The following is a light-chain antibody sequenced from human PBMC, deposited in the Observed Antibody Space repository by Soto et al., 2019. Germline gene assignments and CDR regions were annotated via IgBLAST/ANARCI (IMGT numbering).Light chain of an antibody. J-gene: IGKJ2*01. CDR1: QTVSRS. Sequence: EVVLTQSPATLSVSPGERATLSCRASQTVSRSLAWYQQKPGQAPRLLIYGASTRATSIPGRFSGSGSGTDFTLTISSLQSEDFAVYYCQQYIDWPPYTFGQGTKVDIK. CDR3: QQYIDWPPYT. V-gene: IGKV3-15*01. CDR2: GAS.